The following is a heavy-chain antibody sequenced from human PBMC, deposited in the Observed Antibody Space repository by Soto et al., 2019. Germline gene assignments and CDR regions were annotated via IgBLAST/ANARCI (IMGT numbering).Heavy chain of an antibody. J-gene: IGHJ4*02. V-gene: IGHV4-31*11. CDR3: AREQWGFDS. CDR1: GGSITTNGHY. D-gene: IGHD6-19*01. CDR2: IYYTGNS. Sequence: SETLSLTCAVSGGSITTNGHYWTWIRQHPGQGLEWIAYIYYTGNSYLNPSLKSRLSISVDTSKNQFSLELRSVTAADTAVYYCAREQWGFDSWGQGTLVTVSS.